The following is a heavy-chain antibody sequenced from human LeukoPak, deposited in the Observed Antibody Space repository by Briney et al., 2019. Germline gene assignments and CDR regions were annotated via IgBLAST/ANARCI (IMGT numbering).Heavy chain of an antibody. V-gene: IGHV5-51*03. CDR1: GYSFTTYW. D-gene: IGHD2-2*01. J-gene: IGHJ4*02. Sequence: PGESLKISCKGSGYSFTTYWIAWVRQMPGKGLEWIGIIYPGDSDTRYSPSFQGQVTISVDKSVSAAYLQWSSLKASDTAMYYCASPPTRECSSISCPLSYWGQGTLVTVSS. CDR3: ASPPTRECSSISCPLSY. CDR2: IYPGDSDT.